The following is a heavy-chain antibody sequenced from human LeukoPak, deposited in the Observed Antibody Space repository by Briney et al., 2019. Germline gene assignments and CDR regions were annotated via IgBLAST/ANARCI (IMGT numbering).Heavy chain of an antibody. CDR1: GFTFSSYW. D-gene: IGHD2-21*01. V-gene: IGHV3-7*01. J-gene: IGHJ4*02. CDR2: IKQDGSEK. CDR3: ARVPISKRSGHIDY. Sequence: GGSLRLSCAASGFTFSSYWMSWVRQAPGKGLEWVANIKQDGSEKYYVDSVKGRFTISRDNAKNSLYLRMNSLRAEDTAVYYCARVPISKRSGHIDYWGQGTLVTVSS.